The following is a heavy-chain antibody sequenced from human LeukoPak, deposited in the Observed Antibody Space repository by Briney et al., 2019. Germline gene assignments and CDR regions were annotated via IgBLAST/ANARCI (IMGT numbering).Heavy chain of an antibody. J-gene: IGHJ4*02. V-gene: IGHV3-21*01. D-gene: IGHD3-3*01. CDR1: GFTFSSYS. CDR2: ISSSSSYI. CDR3: ARDWSGWYFDY. Sequence: GGSLRLSCAASGFTFSSYSMNWVRQAPGKGLEWVSSISSSSSYIYYADSVKGRFTISRDNAKNSLYLRMNSLRAEDTAVYYCARDWSGWYFDYWGQGTLVTVSS.